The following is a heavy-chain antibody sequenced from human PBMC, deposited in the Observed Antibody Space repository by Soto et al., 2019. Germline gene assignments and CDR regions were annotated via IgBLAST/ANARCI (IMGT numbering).Heavy chain of an antibody. D-gene: IGHD1-1*01. J-gene: IGHJ6*03. CDR2: ISSSSSTI. CDR3: ARIGNYYYYYYMDV. V-gene: IGHV3-48*04. Sequence: GGSLRLSCAASGFTFSSYSMNWVRQAPGKGLEWVSYISSSSSTIYYADSVKGRFTISRDNAKNSLYLQMNSLRAEDTAVYYCARIGNYYYYYYMDVLGKGTTVTVSS. CDR1: GFTFSSYS.